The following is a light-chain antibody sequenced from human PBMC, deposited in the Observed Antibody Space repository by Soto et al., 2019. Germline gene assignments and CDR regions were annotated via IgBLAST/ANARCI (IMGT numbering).Light chain of an antibody. Sequence: EIVLTQSPATLSLSPGERATLSCRASQSVSSYLAWYQQKPGQAPRLLIYDASNRATGIPARFSGSGSGTDVTLTTSSLEPEDFAVYYCWQRSSWPPTFGPGTKVDIK. CDR2: DAS. CDR3: WQRSSWPPT. CDR1: QSVSSY. J-gene: IGKJ3*01. V-gene: IGKV3-11*01.